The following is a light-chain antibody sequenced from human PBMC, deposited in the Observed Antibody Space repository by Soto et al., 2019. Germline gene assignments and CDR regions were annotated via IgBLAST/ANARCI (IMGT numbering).Light chain of an antibody. CDR2: DVT. CDR3: CSYAGSYTFDV. CDR1: SSDVGDYNY. V-gene: IGLV2-11*01. J-gene: IGLJ1*01. Sequence: QSALTQPRSVSGSPGQSVTISCTGTSSDVGDYNYVSWYQQYPGKAPKLMIYDVTKRPSGVPDRFSGSKSGNTASLTISGLQAEDEADYYCCSYAGSYTFDVFGTGTKLTVL.